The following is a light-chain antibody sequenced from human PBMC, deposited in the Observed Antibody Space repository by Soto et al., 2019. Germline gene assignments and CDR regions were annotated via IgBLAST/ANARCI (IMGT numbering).Light chain of an antibody. CDR2: DAS. Sequence: EIVLTQSPDTLSLSPGERATLSCRASQSVSSHLAWYQQKPGQAPRLLIYDASNRATGIPARFSGSGSGTDFTLTISSLEPEDFAVYYCQHRFNWPFTFGPGTKVDIK. CDR1: QSVSSH. V-gene: IGKV3-11*01. J-gene: IGKJ3*01. CDR3: QHRFNWPFT.